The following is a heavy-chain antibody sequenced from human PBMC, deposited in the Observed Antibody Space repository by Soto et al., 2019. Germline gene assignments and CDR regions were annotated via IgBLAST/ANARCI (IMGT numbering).Heavy chain of an antibody. CDR2: IYYSGST. D-gene: IGHD4-17*01. V-gene: IGHV4-31*03. J-gene: IGHJ4*02. CDR1: GGSISSGGYY. CDR3: ARVTTTVTTLDY. Sequence: SETLSLTCTVSGGSISSGGYYWSWIRQHPGKGLEWIGYIYYSGSTYYNPSLKSRFTISVDTSKNQFSLKLSSVTAADTAVYYCARVTTTVTTLDYWGQGTLVTVSS.